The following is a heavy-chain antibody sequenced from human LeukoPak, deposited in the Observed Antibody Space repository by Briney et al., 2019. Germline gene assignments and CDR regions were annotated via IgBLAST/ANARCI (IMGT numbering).Heavy chain of an antibody. CDR3: ARGPYSSNWYVDY. CDR1: GFTFSDYS. Sequence: GGSLRLSCAASGFTFSDYSMNWVRLAPGKGLEWISYISRTGNSIYYADSVKGRFTISRDSAENSLYLQMNSLRAEDTAVYYCARGPYSSNWYVDYWGQGTLVTVAS. V-gene: IGHV3-48*04. J-gene: IGHJ4*02. CDR2: ISRTGNSI. D-gene: IGHD6-13*01.